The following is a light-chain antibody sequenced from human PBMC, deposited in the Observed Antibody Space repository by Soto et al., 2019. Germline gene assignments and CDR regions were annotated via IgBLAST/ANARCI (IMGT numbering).Light chain of an antibody. CDR2: EVT. CDR1: SSDVGAYKY. J-gene: IGLJ3*02. Sequence: QSALTQPPSASGSPGQSVTISCTGTSSDVGAYKYVSWYQRYPGKAPKLMIYEVTKRPSGVPDRFSGSKSGNTASLPVSGLQAEDEADYYCTSYLGNDIWVFGGGTKLTVL. V-gene: IGLV2-8*01. CDR3: TSYLGNDIWV.